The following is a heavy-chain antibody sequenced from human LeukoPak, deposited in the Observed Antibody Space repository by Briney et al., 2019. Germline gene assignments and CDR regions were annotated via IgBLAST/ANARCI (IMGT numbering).Heavy chain of an antibody. CDR1: GFTFSSYA. J-gene: IGHJ4*02. D-gene: IGHD3-22*01. V-gene: IGHV3-23*01. CDR2: ISGSGGST. Sequence: GGSLRLSCAASGFTFSSYAMSWVRQAPGTGLEWVSAISGSGGSTYYADSVKGRFTISRDNSKNTLYLQMNSLRAEDTAVYYCAKVYDSSGYSSFFDYWGQGTLVTVSS. CDR3: AKVYDSSGYSSFFDY.